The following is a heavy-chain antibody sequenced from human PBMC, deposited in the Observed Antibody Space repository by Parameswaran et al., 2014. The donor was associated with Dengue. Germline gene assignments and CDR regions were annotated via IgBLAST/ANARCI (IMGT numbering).Heavy chain of an antibody. Sequence: WVRQAPGQGLEWMGGIIPIFGTANYAQKFQGRVTITADESTSTAYMELSSLRSEDTAVYYCARKCGGDCYGFDYWGQGTLVTVSS. CDR3: ARKCGGDCYGFDY. V-gene: IGHV1-69*01. D-gene: IGHD2-21*01. CDR2: IIPIFGTA. J-gene: IGHJ4*02.